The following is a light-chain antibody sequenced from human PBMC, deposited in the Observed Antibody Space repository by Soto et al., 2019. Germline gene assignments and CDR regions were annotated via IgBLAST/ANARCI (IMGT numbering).Light chain of an antibody. V-gene: IGLV2-14*01. CDR1: SSDVGDNNY. Sequence: QSALTQPASVSGSPGQSITISCTGTSSDVGDNNYVSWYQQHPGKAPKLMIYDVTNRPSGISNRFSGSKSGNTASLTISGLQAEYEADYYCSSYTSSSTLYVFGSGTKLTV. J-gene: IGLJ1*01. CDR2: DVT. CDR3: SSYTSSSTLYV.